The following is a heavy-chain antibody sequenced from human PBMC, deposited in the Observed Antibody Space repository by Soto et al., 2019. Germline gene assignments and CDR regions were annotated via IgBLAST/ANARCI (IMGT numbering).Heavy chain of an antibody. CDR1: GFNFSKYP. J-gene: IGHJ6*02. V-gene: IGHV3-64*07. Sequence: EVHLVESGGGLVQPGGSLRLSCAASGFNFSKYPMHWVRQAPGKGLAYVSAISSDGGTTFYADSVRGRFTMSRDNLKNTLYLQMRTLRVEDMAVYYCARGLIPYCLDVWGQGTTVTIS. CDR2: ISSDGGTT. CDR3: ARGLIPYCLDV. D-gene: IGHD2-8*01.